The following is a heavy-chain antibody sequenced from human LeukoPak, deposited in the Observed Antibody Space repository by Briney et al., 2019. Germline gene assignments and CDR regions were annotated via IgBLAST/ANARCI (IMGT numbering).Heavy chain of an antibody. V-gene: IGHV3-21*01. J-gene: IGHJ2*01. CDR3: ARVGAKGGWYFDL. CDR2: ISSGSSYI. Sequence: GGSLRLSCAASGFTFSSYPMSWVRQAPGKGLEWVSSISSGSSYIYYADSLKGRFTISRDNANNSLYLQMHSLRAEDTAVYYCARVGAKGGWYFDLWGRGTLVTVSS. D-gene: IGHD3-10*01. CDR1: GFTFSSYP.